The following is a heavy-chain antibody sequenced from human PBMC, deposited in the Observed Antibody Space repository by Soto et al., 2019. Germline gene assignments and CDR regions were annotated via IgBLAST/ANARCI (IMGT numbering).Heavy chain of an antibody. CDR2: ITYDGSSQ. CDR3: ATDLDQVWFHS. D-gene: IGHD3-3*01. V-gene: IGHV3-30-3*01. Sequence: QVQLVESGGGVVQPGRSLRLSCAGSGFTFRSYAMHWVRQSPGKGLEWLAVITYDGSSQYYADSVQGRFTISRDNPQSTLYQHMKGVSADDTCVYFCATDLDQVWFHSWGQGALGTVSS. CDR1: GFTFRSYA. J-gene: IGHJ5*01.